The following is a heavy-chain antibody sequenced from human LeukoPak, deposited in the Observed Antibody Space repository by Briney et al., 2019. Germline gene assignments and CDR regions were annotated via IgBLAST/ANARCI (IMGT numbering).Heavy chain of an antibody. Sequence: GGSLRLSCAASGFTFSSYSMNWVRQAPGKGLEWVSSISSSSSYIYYADSVKGRFTISRDNAKNSLYLQMNSLRAEDTAVYYCARDLGGNSAVDYWGQGTLVTVSS. V-gene: IGHV3-21*01. CDR1: GFTFSSYS. J-gene: IGHJ4*02. CDR3: ARDLGGNSAVDY. D-gene: IGHD4-23*01. CDR2: ISSSSSYI.